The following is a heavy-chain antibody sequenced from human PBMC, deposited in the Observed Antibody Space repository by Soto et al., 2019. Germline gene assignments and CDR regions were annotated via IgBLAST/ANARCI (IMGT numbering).Heavy chain of an antibody. J-gene: IGHJ6*03. V-gene: IGHV1-3*01. CDR3: ASGYDFWSGGAYMDV. CDR2: INAGNGNT. Sequence: QVQLVQSGAEVKKPGASVKVSCKASGYTFTSYAMHWVRQAPGQRLEWMGWINAGNGNTKYSQKFQGRVTITRDKSASTAYMELSSLRSEDTAVYYCASGYDFWSGGAYMDVWGKGTTVTVSS. D-gene: IGHD3-3*01. CDR1: GYTFTSYA.